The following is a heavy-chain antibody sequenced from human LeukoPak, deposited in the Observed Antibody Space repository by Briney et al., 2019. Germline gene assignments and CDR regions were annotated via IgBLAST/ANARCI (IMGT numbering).Heavy chain of an antibody. V-gene: IGHV1-3*01. CDR2: INADNGNT. D-gene: IGHD3-3*01. J-gene: IGHJ4*02. CDR3: ARDRSLGANYFDY. CDR1: GYTFSSYP. Sequence: ASVNVSCTASGYTFSSYPMHWVRQAPGQRLEWMGWINADNGNTKYSQTFQGRVTITRDTSASTAYMELSSLRSEDTAVYYCARDRSLGANYFDYWGQGSLVTVSS.